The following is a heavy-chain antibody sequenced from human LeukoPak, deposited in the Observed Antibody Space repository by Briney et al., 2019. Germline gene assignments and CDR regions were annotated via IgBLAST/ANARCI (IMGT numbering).Heavy chain of an antibody. CDR3: ARRGGSTVTTPLMNYYYYYMDV. Sequence: GGSLRLSCAASGFTFSSYWMHWVRQAPGKGLVWVSRLNSDGSSTSYADSVKGRFTISRDNAKNSLYLQMNSLRAEDTAVYYCARRGGSTVTTPLMNYYYYYMDVWGKGTTVTVSS. CDR2: LNSDGSST. CDR1: GFTFSSYW. J-gene: IGHJ6*03. V-gene: IGHV3-74*01. D-gene: IGHD4-17*01.